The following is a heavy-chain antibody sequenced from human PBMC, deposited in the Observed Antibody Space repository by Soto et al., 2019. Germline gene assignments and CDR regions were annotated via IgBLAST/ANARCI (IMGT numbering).Heavy chain of an antibody. Sequence: PSETLSLTCSVSGGSISPYYWSWIRQSPGKGLDWIGYVHYTGRTNYNPSLKSRVTISVDTSRSQFSLKLSSVTAADTAVYYCARDPGYDTSGFYYLGSWGQGTLVT. D-gene: IGHD3-22*01. CDR1: GGSISPYY. CDR2: VHYTGRT. V-gene: IGHV4-59*01. CDR3: ARDPGYDTSGFYYLGS. J-gene: IGHJ4*02.